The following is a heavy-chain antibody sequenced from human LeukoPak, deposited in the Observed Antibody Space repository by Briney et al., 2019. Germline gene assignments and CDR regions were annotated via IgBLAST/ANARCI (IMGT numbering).Heavy chain of an antibody. V-gene: IGHV4-4*02. CDR3: ARSVGRDFDY. Sequence: SETLSLTCTVSGGSISTTNWWSWVRQPPGKGLEWIGEIYHSGITNYNPSLKSRVTISLDTSKNQLSLRLSSVTAADTAVYYCARSVGRDFDYWGQGTLVTVSS. CDR2: IYHSGIT. CDR1: GGSISTTNW. J-gene: IGHJ4*02.